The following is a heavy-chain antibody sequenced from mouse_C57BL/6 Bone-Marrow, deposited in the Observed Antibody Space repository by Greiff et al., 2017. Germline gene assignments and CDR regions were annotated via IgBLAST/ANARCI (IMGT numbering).Heavy chain of an antibody. CDR1: GYTFTSYW. D-gene: IGHD1-1*01. Sequence: QVQLQQPGAELVKPGASVKLSCKASGYTFTSYWMHWVKQRPGQGLEWIGMIHPNSGSTNYNEKFKSKATLTVDKSSSTAYMQLSSLTSEDSAVYYGARGYGSIYYYAMDCWGRGTSVTVSS. CDR2: IHPNSGST. J-gene: IGHJ4*01. CDR3: ARGYGSIYYYAMDC. V-gene: IGHV1-64*01.